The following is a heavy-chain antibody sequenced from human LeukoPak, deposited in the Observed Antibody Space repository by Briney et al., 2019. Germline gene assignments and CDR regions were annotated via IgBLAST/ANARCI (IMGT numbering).Heavy chain of an antibody. J-gene: IGHJ5*02. Sequence: SKTLSLTCTVSGGSISRYYWSWIRQPPGKGLEWIGNMSYSGSTNYNPSLKSRFTMSVDTSKNQFSLKLTSVTAADTAVYYCARHDYVSGWFDPWGQGTLVTVSS. D-gene: IGHD3-10*01. CDR3: ARHDYVSGWFDP. CDR2: MSYSGST. CDR1: GGSISRYY. V-gene: IGHV4-59*08.